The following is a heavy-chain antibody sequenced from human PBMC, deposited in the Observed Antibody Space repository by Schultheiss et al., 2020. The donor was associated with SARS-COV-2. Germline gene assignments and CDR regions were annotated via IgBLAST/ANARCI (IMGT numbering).Heavy chain of an antibody. Sequence: GGSLRLSCAASGFTFSSYAMHWVRQAPGKGLEWVAVIWYDGSNKYYADSVKGRFTISRDNSKNTLYLQMNSLRAEDTAVYYCARDPRYNWNDDESGWFDPWGQGTLVTVSS. D-gene: IGHD1-1*01. J-gene: IGHJ5*02. CDR1: GFTFSSYA. V-gene: IGHV3-33*08. CDR3: ARDPRYNWNDDESGWFDP. CDR2: IWYDGSNK.